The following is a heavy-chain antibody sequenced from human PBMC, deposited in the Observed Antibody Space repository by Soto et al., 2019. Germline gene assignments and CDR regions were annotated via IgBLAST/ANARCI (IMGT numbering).Heavy chain of an antibody. CDR2: IDWDDDK. D-gene: IGHD6-13*01. Sequence: VSGPTLVNPTQTLTLTCTFSGFSLSTSGMCVSWIRQPPGKALEWLARIDWDDDKYYSTSLKTRLTISKDTSKNQVVLTMTNMDPVDTATYYCARIAAAGPIILNAFDIWGQGTMVTVSS. CDR1: GFSLSTSGMC. V-gene: IGHV2-70*11. J-gene: IGHJ3*02. CDR3: ARIAAAGPIILNAFDI.